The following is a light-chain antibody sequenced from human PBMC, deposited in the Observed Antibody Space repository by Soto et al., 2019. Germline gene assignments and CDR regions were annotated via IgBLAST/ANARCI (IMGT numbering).Light chain of an antibody. CDR3: QQSYSTPRT. CDR1: QTISSSW. V-gene: IGKV1-39*01. Sequence: IQMPQSPSSLSASVGDRFSVACGASQTISSSWLAWYQQKPGKAPKVLIYAASSLQSGVPSRFSGSGSGTDFTLTISSLQPEDFATYYCQQSYSTPRTFGQRTNVDIK. J-gene: IGKJ1*01. CDR2: AAS.